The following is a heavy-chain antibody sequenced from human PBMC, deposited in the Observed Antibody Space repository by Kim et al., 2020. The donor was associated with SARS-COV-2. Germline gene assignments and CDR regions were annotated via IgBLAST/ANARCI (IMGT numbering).Heavy chain of an antibody. D-gene: IGHD1-26*01. CDR3: ARGVGMGALTDSYSGMDV. CDR1: GFTFDDYT. Sequence: GGSLRLSCLASGFTFDDYTMHWVRQAPGKGLEWVSLISWDGGDRYYIDSVKGRFTISRDSSKNSLYLQMNALRIDETALYYCARGVGMGALTDSYSGMDVWGRGTTVTVSS. V-gene: IGHV3-43*01. CDR2: ISWDGGDR. J-gene: IGHJ6*02.